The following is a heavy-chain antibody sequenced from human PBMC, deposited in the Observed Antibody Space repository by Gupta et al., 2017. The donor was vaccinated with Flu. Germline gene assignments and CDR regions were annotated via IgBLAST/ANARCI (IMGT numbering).Heavy chain of an antibody. CDR3: ARSPVVVRRYWYFDL. D-gene: IGHD3-22*01. CDR1: SNVY. J-gene: IGHJ2*01. V-gene: IGHV4-39*01. Sequence: SNVYWGWVRQSPGKGLEWIGNAYFSGSTYYNPSLKGRVAVSVDTSKNEVSLRLTSVTATDSGIYYCARSPVVVRRYWYFDLWGRGALVTVSS. CDR2: AYFSGST.